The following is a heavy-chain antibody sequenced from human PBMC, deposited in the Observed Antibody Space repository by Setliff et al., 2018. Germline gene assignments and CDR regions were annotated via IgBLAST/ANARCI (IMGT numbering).Heavy chain of an antibody. D-gene: IGHD3-10*01. V-gene: IGHV3-7*01. CDR2: INPHASEK. CDR1: GFSYSNCW. CDR3: FGAGTCSY. Sequence: PGGSLRLSCTASGFSYSNCWVSWVRQAPGKGLEWLASINPHASEKYYVDSVKGRFTISRDNAKNSLSLRMNSLRTEDTAVYYCFGAGTCSYWGQGALVTVSS. J-gene: IGHJ4*02.